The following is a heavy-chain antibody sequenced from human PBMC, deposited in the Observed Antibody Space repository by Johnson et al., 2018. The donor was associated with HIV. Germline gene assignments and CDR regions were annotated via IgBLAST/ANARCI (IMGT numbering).Heavy chain of an antibody. CDR3: ARERGYYGNPAFDI. V-gene: IGHV3-30-3*01. Sequence: QVQLVESGGGVVQPGRSLRLSCAASGFTVSSYAMHWVRQAPGKGLEWVAVISYDGSNKFYTDSVKCRFSISRDNSKNTLYLQMNSLRTEDTAVYYCARERGYYGNPAFDIWGQGTMVTVSS. J-gene: IGHJ3*02. D-gene: IGHD4-11*01. CDR2: ISYDGSNK. CDR1: GFTVSSYA.